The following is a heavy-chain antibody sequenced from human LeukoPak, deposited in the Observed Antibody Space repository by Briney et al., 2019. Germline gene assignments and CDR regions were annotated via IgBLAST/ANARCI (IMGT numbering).Heavy chain of an antibody. CDR1: GGSFSGYY. J-gene: IGHJ2*01. Sequence: SETLSLTCAVYGGSFSGYYWSWIRQPPGKGLEWIGEMHYSGATNYNPSLKSRVTISADTSVNQFSLKLTSVTAADTAVYYCVRGQFFFAFWSRGTPVTVSS. V-gene: IGHV4-34*01. D-gene: IGHD3-3*01. CDR3: VRGQFFFAF. CDR2: MHYSGAT.